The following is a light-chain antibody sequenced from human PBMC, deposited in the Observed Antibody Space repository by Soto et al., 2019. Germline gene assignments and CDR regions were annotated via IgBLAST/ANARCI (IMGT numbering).Light chain of an antibody. Sequence: QSVLTQPASVSGAPGQSITSSCTGTSSDVGGNKYVSWYQQYPGKVPKLLINKVSNRPSGVANRFSGSKSGNTASLTISVLLAEDEADYFCTSSTSDSLYVFGTGTKLTVL. CDR1: SSDVGGNKY. J-gene: IGLJ1*01. CDR3: TSSTSDSLYV. V-gene: IGLV2-14*01. CDR2: KVS.